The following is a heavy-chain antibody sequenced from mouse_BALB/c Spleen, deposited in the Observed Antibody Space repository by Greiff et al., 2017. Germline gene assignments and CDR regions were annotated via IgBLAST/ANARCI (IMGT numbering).Heavy chain of an antibody. Sequence: QVQLQQSGAELARPGASVKLSCKASGYTFTSYWMQWVKQRPGQGLEWIGAIYPGDGDTRYTQKFKGKATLTADKSSSTAYMQLSSLASEDSAVYYCARYKGDGNFWFAYWGQGTLVTVSA. CDR1: GYTFTSYW. V-gene: IGHV1-87*01. J-gene: IGHJ3*01. CDR2: IYPGDGDT. D-gene: IGHD2-1*01. CDR3: ARYKGDGNFWFAY.